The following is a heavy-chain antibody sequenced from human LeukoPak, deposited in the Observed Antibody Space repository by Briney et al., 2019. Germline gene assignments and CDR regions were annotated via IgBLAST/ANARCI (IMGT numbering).Heavy chain of an antibody. V-gene: IGHV3-48*03. D-gene: IGHD5-18*01. CDR1: GFTFSSYE. Sequence: GGSLRLSCAASGFTFSSYEMNWVRQAPGKGLEWVSYITKQCSSIYYADSVQGRFTISRDNAKSSLYLQMNSMRAEDTAVYYCARAGYSMDTEYFQHWGQGTLV. CDR3: ARAGYSMDTEYFQH. J-gene: IGHJ1*01. CDR2: ITKQCSSI.